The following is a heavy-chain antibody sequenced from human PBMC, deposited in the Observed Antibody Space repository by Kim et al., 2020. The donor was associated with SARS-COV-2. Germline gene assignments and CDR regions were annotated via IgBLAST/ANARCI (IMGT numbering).Heavy chain of an antibody. Sequence: SETLSLTCAVYGGSFSGYYWNWIRQRPGKGLEWIGKIHHSGSINYNQSLKSQVTISIDTSKNQFSLRLTSVTAADTAFYFCARGRAGVVPAPILGLGPDYDYLIMDVWGHGAPVTVSS. CDR3: ARGRAGVVPAPILGLGPDYDYLIMDV. D-gene: IGHD2-2*01. J-gene: IGHJ6*02. CDR1: GGSFSGYY. V-gene: IGHV4-34*01. CDR2: IHHSGSI.